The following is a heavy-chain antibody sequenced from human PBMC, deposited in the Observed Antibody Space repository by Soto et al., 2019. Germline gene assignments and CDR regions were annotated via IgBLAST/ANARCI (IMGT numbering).Heavy chain of an antibody. CDR1: GFTLSSKG. V-gene: IGHV3-30*03. D-gene: IGHD2-8*02. J-gene: IGHJ4*02. CDR3: TGEVASGY. CDR2: ISRDGSTK. Sequence: QVQLVESGGGVVQPGRSLRLSCAASGFTLSSKGMHWVRQAPGKGLEWVAVISRDGSTKYYADSVKGRFTISRDNSKNTLYLEMNSRRADDTAVYYCTGEVASGYWGQGTLVTVSS.